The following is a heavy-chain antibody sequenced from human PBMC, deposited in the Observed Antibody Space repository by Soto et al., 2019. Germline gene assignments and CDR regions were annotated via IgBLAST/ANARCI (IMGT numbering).Heavy chain of an antibody. CDR1: GGSISSGDYY. Sequence: PSETLSLTCTVSGGSISSGDYYWSWIRQPPGKGLEWIGYIYYSGSTYYNPSLKSRVTISVDTSKNQFSLKLSSVTAADTAVYYCARDWMTYYYDSSGYYDAFDIWGQGTMVTVSS. D-gene: IGHD3-22*01. V-gene: IGHV4-30-4*01. J-gene: IGHJ3*02. CDR3: ARDWMTYYYDSSGYYDAFDI. CDR2: IYYSGST.